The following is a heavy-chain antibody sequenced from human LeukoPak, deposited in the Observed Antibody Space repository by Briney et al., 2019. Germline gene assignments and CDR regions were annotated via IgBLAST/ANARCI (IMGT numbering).Heavy chain of an antibody. V-gene: IGHV4-34*01. Sequence: SETLSLTCAVYGGSFSGYYWSWIRQPPEKGLEWIGEINHSGSTNYNPSLKSRVTISVDTSKNRFSLKLSSVTAADTAVYYCAREGKRRPYYGSGTYGMDVWGKGTTVTVSS. D-gene: IGHD3-10*01. CDR1: GGSFSGYY. CDR2: INHSGST. J-gene: IGHJ6*04. CDR3: AREGKRRPYYGSGTYGMDV.